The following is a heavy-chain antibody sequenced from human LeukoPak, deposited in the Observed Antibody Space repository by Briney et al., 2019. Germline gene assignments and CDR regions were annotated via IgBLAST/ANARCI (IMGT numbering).Heavy chain of an antibody. V-gene: IGHV1-18*01. D-gene: IGHD3-10*01. CDR1: GYTFTSYG. CDR2: ISAYNGNT. CDR3: TRDGEAYYYYMDV. Sequence: ASVKVSCKASGYTFTSYGISWVRQAPGQGLEWMGWISAYNGNTNYAQKLQGRVTMTRDTSISTAYMELSRLRSDDTAVYYCTRDGEAYYYYMDVWGKGTTVTISS. J-gene: IGHJ6*03.